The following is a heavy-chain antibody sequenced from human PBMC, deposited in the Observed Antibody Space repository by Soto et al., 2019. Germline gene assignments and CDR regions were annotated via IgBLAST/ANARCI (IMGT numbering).Heavy chain of an antibody. V-gene: IGHV1-18*01. Sequence: QVPLVQSGAEVKKPGASVKVSCKASGYNFATYGVSWVRQAPGQGLEWMGWISAYTGDTGYAQKVQGRVTLTTDASTSTAYMELRSLRPDDTAVYYCARDYYHDSSSYGYFDYWGQGTLVTVSS. J-gene: IGHJ4*02. D-gene: IGHD3-22*01. CDR2: ISAYTGDT. CDR1: GYNFATYG. CDR3: ARDYYHDSSSYGYFDY.